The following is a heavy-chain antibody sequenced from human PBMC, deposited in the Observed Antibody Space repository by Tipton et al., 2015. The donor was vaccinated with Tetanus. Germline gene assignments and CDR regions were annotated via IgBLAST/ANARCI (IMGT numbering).Heavy chain of an antibody. Sequence: TLSLTCAVSGESFSGFYWHWIRQSPGKGLEWIGEINHRGGIAYNPSLKSRATISVDTSKNQFSLRLTSVTAADTAVYYCARANNDFPKKGPFDSWGQGSLVIVSS. CDR3: ARANNDFPKKGPFDS. CDR1: GESFSGFY. J-gene: IGHJ4*02. CDR2: INHRGGI. D-gene: IGHD3-3*01. V-gene: IGHV4-34*01.